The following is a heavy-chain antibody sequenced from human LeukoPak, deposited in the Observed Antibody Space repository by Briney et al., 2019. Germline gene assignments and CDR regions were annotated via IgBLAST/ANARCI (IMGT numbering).Heavy chain of an antibody. D-gene: IGHD3-3*01. CDR2: ISAYNGHT. CDR3: ARQLLEWSGSCYSYYYMDV. V-gene: IGHV1-18*01. CDR1: GYTFTKYG. J-gene: IGHJ6*03. Sequence: GASVKVSCKASGYTFTKYGISWVRQAPGQGLEWMGYISAYNGHTQFAQKFQGRLTMTTDTSTTTAYMELRSLRSDDTAVYYCARQLLEWSGSCYSYYYMDVWGKGTTLTVSS.